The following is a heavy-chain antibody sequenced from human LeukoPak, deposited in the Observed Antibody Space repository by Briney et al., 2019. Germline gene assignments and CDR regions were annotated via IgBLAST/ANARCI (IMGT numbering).Heavy chain of an antibody. CDR1: GGSISSSSYY. CDR3: ASVPYYDFWSGYPSSYNWFDP. D-gene: IGHD3-3*01. CDR2: IYYSGST. Sequence: PSETLSLTCTVSGGSISSSSYYWGWIRQPPGKGLEWIGSIYYSGSTYYNPSLKSRVTISVDTSKNQFSLKLSSVTAADTAVYYCASVPYYDFWSGYPSSYNWFDPWGQGTLVTVSS. J-gene: IGHJ5*02. V-gene: IGHV4-39*07.